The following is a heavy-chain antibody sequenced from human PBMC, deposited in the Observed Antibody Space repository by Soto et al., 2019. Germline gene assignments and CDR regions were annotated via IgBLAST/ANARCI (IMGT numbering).Heavy chain of an antibody. CDR1: GFTFSNYW. CDR2: IKEDGSER. V-gene: IGHV3-7*01. CDR3: ASARHIGP. Sequence: QPGGSLRLSCAASGFTFSNYWMSWVRQAPGKGLEWVANIKEDGSERNYVDSVKGRFTISRDNAENSLYLQMNSLGAEDTAVYYCASARHIGPWGQGTLVTVSS. D-gene: IGHD2-21*01. J-gene: IGHJ5*02.